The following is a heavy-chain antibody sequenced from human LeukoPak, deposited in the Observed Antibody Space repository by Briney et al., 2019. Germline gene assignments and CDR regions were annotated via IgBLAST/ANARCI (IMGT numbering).Heavy chain of an antibody. CDR3: GLSGNYYYYYMDV. CDR2: IIPIFGIP. D-gene: IGHD6-25*01. J-gene: IGHJ6*03. V-gene: IGHV1-69*13. CDR1: GYTFTSYY. Sequence: SVKVSCKASGYTFTSYYMHWVRQAPGQGLEWMGGIIPIFGIPDSAQKFQGRLTITADESTTTAYMELSSLRSDDTAIYYCGLSGNYYYYYMDVWGKGTTVTVSS.